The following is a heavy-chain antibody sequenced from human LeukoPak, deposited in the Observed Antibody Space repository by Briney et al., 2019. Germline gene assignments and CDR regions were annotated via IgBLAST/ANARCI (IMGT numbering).Heavy chain of an antibody. Sequence: SVKVSCKASGGTFSSYAISGVRQAPGQGLEWMGGIIPIFGTANYAQKFQGRVTITTDESTSTAYMELSSLRSEDTAVYYCARDPYSYGQWDYWGQGTLVTVSS. CDR2: IIPIFGTA. J-gene: IGHJ4*02. CDR3: ARDPYSYGQWDY. D-gene: IGHD5-18*01. V-gene: IGHV1-69*05. CDR1: GGTFSSYA.